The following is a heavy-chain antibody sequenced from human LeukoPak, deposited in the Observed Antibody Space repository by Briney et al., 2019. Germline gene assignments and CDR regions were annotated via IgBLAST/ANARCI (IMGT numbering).Heavy chain of an antibody. D-gene: IGHD3-22*01. CDR2: VNPNSGGT. V-gene: IGHV1-2*02. CDR3: ARDLEGRYYYDSSGYKDY. CDR1: GYTFTGYY. J-gene: IGHJ4*02. Sequence: ASVKVSCKASGYTFTGYYMHWVRQAPGQGRELMGWVNPNSGGTNYAQKFQGRVTMTRDTSISTAYMELSRLRSDDTAVYYCARDLEGRYYYDSSGYKDYWGQGTLVTVSS.